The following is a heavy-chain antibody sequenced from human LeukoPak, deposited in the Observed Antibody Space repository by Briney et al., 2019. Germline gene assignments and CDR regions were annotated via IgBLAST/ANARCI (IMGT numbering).Heavy chain of an antibody. CDR2: ISGSGGST. CDR1: GFTVSSNY. V-gene: IGHV3-23*01. D-gene: IGHD4-17*01. CDR3: AKTTTVTTPYYFDY. J-gene: IGHJ4*02. Sequence: GGSLRLSCAASGFTVSSNYMSWVRQAPGKGLEWVSAISGSGGSTYYADSVKGRFTISRDNSKNTLYLQMNSLRAEDTAVYYCAKTTTVTTPYYFDYWGQGTLVTVSS.